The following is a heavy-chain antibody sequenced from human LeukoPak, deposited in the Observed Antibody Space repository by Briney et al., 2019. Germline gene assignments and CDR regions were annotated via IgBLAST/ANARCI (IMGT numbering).Heavy chain of an antibody. Sequence: GGSLRLSCAASGCTFSHFAMHWVRQTPGKGLEWVATISYDGSVKYYADSVKGRFTISRDDSMNTLYLQMNSLRAEDTALYYCVKERTGYYGDYWGQGTLVTVSA. D-gene: IGHD1-26*01. CDR2: ISYDGSVK. CDR1: GCTFSHFA. CDR3: VKERTGYYGDY. V-gene: IGHV3-30*18. J-gene: IGHJ4*02.